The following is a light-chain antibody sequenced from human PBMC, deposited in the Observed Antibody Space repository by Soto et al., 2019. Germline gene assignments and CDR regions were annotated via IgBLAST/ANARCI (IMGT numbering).Light chain of an antibody. CDR3: QQSYSPPRT. CDR1: QSVRTH. Sequence: DIQMTQSPSSLSASIGDRVTITCRASQSVRTHLNWYHQKPGKAPELLIYAASSWQAGVPSRFSGSGSETDFTLTISSLHPEDFRDYYCQQSYSPPRTFGQGTNLEIK. J-gene: IGKJ2*01. V-gene: IGKV1-39*01. CDR2: AAS.